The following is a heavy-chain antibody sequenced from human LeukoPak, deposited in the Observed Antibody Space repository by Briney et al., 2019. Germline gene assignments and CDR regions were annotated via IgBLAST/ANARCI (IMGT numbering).Heavy chain of an antibody. CDR1: GFTFRSYA. D-gene: IGHD6-19*01. CDR2: ISGSGGDT. J-gene: IGHJ4*02. Sequence: GSLRLSCAASGFTFRSYAIYWVRQAPGKGLEWFSGISGSGGDTYFADSVKGRFTISRDNSKNTVFLQMDSLRAEDTAVYYCAKTTAGYSSGRYPGWPIDYWGQGTLVTVSS. V-gene: IGHV3-23*01. CDR3: AKTTAGYSSGRYPGWPIDY.